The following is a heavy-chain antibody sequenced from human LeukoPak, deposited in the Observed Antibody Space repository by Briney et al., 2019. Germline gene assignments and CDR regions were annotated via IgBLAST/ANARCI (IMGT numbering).Heavy chain of an antibody. CDR1: GFTFSSYW. CDR3: GSIGSSWYEDY. CDR2: IKQDGSEK. D-gene: IGHD6-13*01. Sequence: GGSLRLSCAASGFTFSSYWMSWVRQAPGKGLEWVANIKQDGSEKYYVDSVKGRFTISRDNAKNSLYLQMNSLRAEDTDVYYCGSIGSSWYEDYCGQGTLVTVSS. J-gene: IGHJ4*02. V-gene: IGHV3-7*01.